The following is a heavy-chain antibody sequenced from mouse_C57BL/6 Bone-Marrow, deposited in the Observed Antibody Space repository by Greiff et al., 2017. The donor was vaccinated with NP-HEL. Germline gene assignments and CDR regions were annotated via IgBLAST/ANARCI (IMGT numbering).Heavy chain of an antibody. Sequence: VQLQQSGAELAKPGASVKLSCKASGYTFTSYWMHWVNQRPGQGLEWIGYINPSSGYTKYNQKFKDKATLTADKSSSTAYMQLSSLTYEDSAVYYCARENYGPHWYFDVWGTGTTVTVSS. D-gene: IGHD1-1*02. V-gene: IGHV1-7*01. CDR2: INPSSGYT. J-gene: IGHJ1*03. CDR1: GYTFTSYW. CDR3: ARENYGPHWYFDV.